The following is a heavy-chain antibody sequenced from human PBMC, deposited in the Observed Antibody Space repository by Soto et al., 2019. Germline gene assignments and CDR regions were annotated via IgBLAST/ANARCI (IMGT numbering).Heavy chain of an antibody. Sequence: SLRLSCAASGFTFSNAWMNWDRQAPGKGLEWVGRIKSKTDGGTTDYAAPVKGRFTISRDDSKNTLYLQMNSLKTEGTAVYYCTTDPTLPAAGTNFYYGMDVWGQGNTGTVPS. CDR1: GFTFSNAW. J-gene: IGHJ6*02. CDR3: TTDPTLPAAGTNFYYGMDV. CDR2: IKSKTDGGTT. D-gene: IGHD6-13*01. V-gene: IGHV3-15*07.